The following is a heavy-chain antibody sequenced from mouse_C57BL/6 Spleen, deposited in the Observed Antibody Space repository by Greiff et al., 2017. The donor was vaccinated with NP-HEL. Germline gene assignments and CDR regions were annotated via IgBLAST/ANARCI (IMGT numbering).Heavy chain of an antibody. CDR2: IWRGGST. J-gene: IGHJ1*03. CDR1: GFSLTSYG. V-gene: IGHV2-5*01. D-gene: IGHD1-1*01. CDR3: AKGGSSRYFDV. Sequence: VKLMESGPGLVQPSQSLSITCTVSGFSLTSYGVHWVRQSPGKGLEWLGVIWRGGSTDYNAAFMSRLSITKDNSKSQVFFKMNSLQADDTAIYYCAKGGSSRYFDVWGTGTTVTVSS.